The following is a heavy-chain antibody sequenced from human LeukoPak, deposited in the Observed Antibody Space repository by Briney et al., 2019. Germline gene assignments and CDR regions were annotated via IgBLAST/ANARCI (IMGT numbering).Heavy chain of an antibody. CDR2: INPSGGST. D-gene: IGHD3-10*01. J-gene: IGHJ4*02. Sequence: ASVKVSCKASGYTFTSYYMHWVRQAPGQGLEWMGIINPSGGSTSYAQKFQGRVTMTRDMSTSTVYMELSSLRSEDTAVYHCAKDYGSGSKDFDFWGQGTQVIVSS. CDR1: GYTFTSYY. CDR3: AKDYGSGSKDFDF. V-gene: IGHV1-46*01.